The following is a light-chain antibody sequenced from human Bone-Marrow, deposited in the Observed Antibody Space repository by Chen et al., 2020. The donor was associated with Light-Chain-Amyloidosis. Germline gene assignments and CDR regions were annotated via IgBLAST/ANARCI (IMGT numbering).Light chain of an antibody. Sequence: EIVLTQSPGTLSLSPGEGANLSSRASQTISSNYLTWYHPKFGQAPRLLIYGSSSRATGIPDRFSGSGSATDFTLPLNRLVPEYFAMFYCQQYGTSPLTFRAGTKVEIK. CDR2: GSS. CDR1: QTISSNY. V-gene: IGKV3-20*01. CDR3: QQYGTSPLT. J-gene: IGKJ4*01.